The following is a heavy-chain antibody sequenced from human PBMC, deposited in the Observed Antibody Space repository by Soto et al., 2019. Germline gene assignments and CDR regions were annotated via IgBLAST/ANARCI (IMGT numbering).Heavy chain of an antibody. J-gene: IGHJ6*02. CDR1: GGPISSGHYS. CDR3: ARDRNYYGMDV. CDR2: IYLSGST. Sequence: SETLSLTCAVSGGPISSGHYSWSWIRQPPGKGLEWIGYIYLSGSTFYNPSLKSRVTISLDRSKNQFSLKLSSVTAADTAVYFCARDRNYYGMDVWGQGTTVTVSS. V-gene: IGHV4-30-2*01.